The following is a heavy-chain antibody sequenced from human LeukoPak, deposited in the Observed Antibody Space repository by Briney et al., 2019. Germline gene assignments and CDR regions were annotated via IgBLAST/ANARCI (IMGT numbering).Heavy chain of an antibody. V-gene: IGHV3-21*01. CDR1: GFTFSSYS. CDR2: ISSSSSYI. Sequence: PGGSLRLSCAASGFTFSSYSMTWVRQAPGKGLEWVSSISSSSSYIYYADSVKGRFTISRDNAKNSLYLQMNSLRAEDTAVYYCAREGRSDILDDYWGQGTLVTVSS. CDR3: AREGRSDILDDY. D-gene: IGHD3-9*01. J-gene: IGHJ4*02.